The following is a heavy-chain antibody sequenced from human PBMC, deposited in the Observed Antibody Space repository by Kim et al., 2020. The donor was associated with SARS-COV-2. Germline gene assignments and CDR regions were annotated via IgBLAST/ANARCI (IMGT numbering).Heavy chain of an antibody. V-gene: IGHV1-8*01. CDR3: ARGKLVPAAIAIPYYYYYMDV. J-gene: IGHJ6*03. CDR2: MNPNSGNT. Sequence: ASVKVSCKASGYTFTSYDINWVRQATGQGLEWMGWMNPNSGNTGYAQKFQGRVTMTRNTSISTAYMELSSLRSEDTAVYYCARGKLVPAAIAIPYYYYYMDVWGKGTPVTVSS. D-gene: IGHD2-2*02. CDR1: GYTFTSYD.